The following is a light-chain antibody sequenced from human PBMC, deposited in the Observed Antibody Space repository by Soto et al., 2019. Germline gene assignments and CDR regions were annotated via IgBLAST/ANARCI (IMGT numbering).Light chain of an antibody. V-gene: IGKV1-27*01. Sequence: DIQMTQSPSSLSASVGDRVTITCRARQGISNYLAWYQQKSGKVPKLLIYAASTLQSGVPSRFSGSGSGIDFTLTISSLQPEDVATYYCQKYDSAPWTFGQGTKVEIK. J-gene: IGKJ1*01. CDR2: AAS. CDR1: QGISNY. CDR3: QKYDSAPWT.